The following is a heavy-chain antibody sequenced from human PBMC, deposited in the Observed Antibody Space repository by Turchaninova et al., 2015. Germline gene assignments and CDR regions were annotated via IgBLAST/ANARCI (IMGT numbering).Heavy chain of an antibody. CDR1: GFSLSTTEVG. D-gene: IGHD4-17*01. CDR2: IYWVGAQ. Sequence: QITLKESGPTLVKPTQTLTLTCTFSGFSLSTTEVGVGWIRQPPGKALEWLDIIYWVGAQRYSPSLKGRLTITKDTSKTQVVLTMTNMDPVDTATYYCAHRPSSYGDFGIYFDSWGQGTLVTVSS. V-gene: IGHV2-5*02. J-gene: IGHJ4*02. CDR3: AHRPSSYGDFGIYFDS.